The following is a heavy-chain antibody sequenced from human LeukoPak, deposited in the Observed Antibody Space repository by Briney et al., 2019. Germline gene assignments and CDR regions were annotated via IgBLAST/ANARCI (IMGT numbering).Heavy chain of an antibody. Sequence: PGGSLRLSCAASGFTFSNAWMSWVRQAPGKGLEWVGRIKSKTDGGATDYAAPVQGRFTILRDDSKNTLYLQMNSLKTEDTAVYYCTTDYGSGSYHYFNYWGQGTLVTVSS. CDR1: GFTFSNAW. D-gene: IGHD3-10*01. CDR2: IKSKTDGGAT. J-gene: IGHJ4*02. CDR3: TTDYGSGSYHYFNY. V-gene: IGHV3-15*01.